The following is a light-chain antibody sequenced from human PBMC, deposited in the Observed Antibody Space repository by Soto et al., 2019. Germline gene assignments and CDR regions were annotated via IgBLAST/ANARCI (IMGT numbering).Light chain of an antibody. CDR2: DAS. V-gene: IGKV3-11*01. CDR3: QKYNSAPPLT. J-gene: IGKJ4*01. CDR1: QSIRRF. Sequence: EIVLTQSPATLSLSPGERATLSCRASQSIRRFLAWHQQKPGQAPRLLIYDASHRATGIPARFSGSGSGTDFTLTISSLEPEDVATYYCQKYNSAPPLTFGGGTKVEIK.